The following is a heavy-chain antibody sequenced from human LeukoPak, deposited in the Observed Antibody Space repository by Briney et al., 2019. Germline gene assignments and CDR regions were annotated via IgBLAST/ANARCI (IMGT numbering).Heavy chain of an antibody. D-gene: IGHD7-27*01. J-gene: IGHJ4*02. CDR1: VDRVSSNSAA. CDR2: TYYRSKWYN. V-gene: IGHV6-1*01. CDR3: SRELAWGPGDY. Sequence: SQTLSLTRAISVDRVSSNSAAWTSVRQSPSRGFEWLGRTYYRSKWYNDYSVSVKSRITINPDTSKNQFSLQVNSVTPEDTAIYYCSRELAWGPGDYWGQGTLVTVSS.